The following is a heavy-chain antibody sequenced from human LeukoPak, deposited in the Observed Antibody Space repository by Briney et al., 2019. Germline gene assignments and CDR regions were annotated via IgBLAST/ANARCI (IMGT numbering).Heavy chain of an antibody. V-gene: IGHV4-4*07. CDR2: IYSSGST. CDR1: GGFISGYW. D-gene: IGHD4-23*01. J-gene: IGHJ6*03. CDR3: ARARVVTTASDSYYYMDV. Sequence: SETLSLTCTVSGGFISGYWWSWIRQPAGKGLECIGRIYSSGSTNYSPSLKSRVTMSVDTSKNQLSLKLTSVTAADTAVYYCARARVVTTASDSYYYMDVWGKGNTVTVSS.